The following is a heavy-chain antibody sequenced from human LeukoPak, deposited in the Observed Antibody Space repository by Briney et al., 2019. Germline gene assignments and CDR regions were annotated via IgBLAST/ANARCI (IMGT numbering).Heavy chain of an antibody. CDR1: GGSISSSSYY. J-gene: IGHJ5*02. Sequence: SETLSLTCTVSGGSISSSSYYWGWIRQPPGKGLEWIGSIYYSGSTYYNPSLKSRVTILEDTSKNQFSLKLTSVTAADTAVYYCARRAASGWFGTNWFDPWGQGTLVTVSS. D-gene: IGHD6-19*01. CDR2: IYYSGST. CDR3: ARRAASGWFGTNWFDP. V-gene: IGHV4-39*01.